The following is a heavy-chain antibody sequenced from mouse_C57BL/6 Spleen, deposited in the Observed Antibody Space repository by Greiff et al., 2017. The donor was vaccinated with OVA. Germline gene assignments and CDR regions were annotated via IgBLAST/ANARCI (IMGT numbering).Heavy chain of an antibody. Sequence: ESGPGLVKPSQPLSLTCSVTGYSITSGYYWNWIRQFPGNKLEWMGYISYDGSNNYNPSLKNQISITRDTSKNQFFLKLNSVTTEDTATYYCARRGYDYAMDDWGQGTSVTVSS. J-gene: IGHJ4*01. V-gene: IGHV3-6*01. CDR3: ARRGYDYAMDD. D-gene: IGHD3-1*01. CDR2: ISYDGSN. CDR1: GYSITSGYY.